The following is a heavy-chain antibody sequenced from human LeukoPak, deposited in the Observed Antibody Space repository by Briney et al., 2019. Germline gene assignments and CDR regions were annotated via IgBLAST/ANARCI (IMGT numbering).Heavy chain of an antibody. CDR2: IYHSGST. V-gene: IGHV4-38-2*01. CDR3: ASITDDY. D-gene: IGHD1-14*01. CDR1: GYSISSGYY. J-gene: IGHJ4*02. Sequence: ASETLSLTCAVSGYSISSGYYWGWIRQPPGKGLEWIGSIYHSGSTYYNPSLKSRVTISVDTSKNQFSLKLSSVTAADTAVYYCASITDDYWGQGPLVTVSS.